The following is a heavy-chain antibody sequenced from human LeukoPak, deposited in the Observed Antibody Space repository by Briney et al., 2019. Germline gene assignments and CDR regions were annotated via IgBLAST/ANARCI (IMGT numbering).Heavy chain of an antibody. CDR3: ARVPGKGLYYYYYGMDV. CDR1: GFTFSSYS. V-gene: IGHV3-48*01. CDR2: ISSSSSTI. D-gene: IGHD4-23*01. J-gene: IGHJ6*02. Sequence: GGSLRLSCAASGFTFSSYSMNWVRQAPGKGLEWVSYISSSSSTIYYADSVKGRFTISRDNAKNSLYLQMNSLRAEDTAVYYCARVPGKGLYYYYYGMDVWGQGTTVTVSS.